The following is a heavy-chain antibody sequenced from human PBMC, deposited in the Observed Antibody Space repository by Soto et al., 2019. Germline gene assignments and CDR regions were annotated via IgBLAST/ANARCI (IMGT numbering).Heavy chain of an antibody. CDR1: GGFLSESY. D-gene: IGHD3-16*01. CDR2: INHVGGT. V-gene: IGHV4-34*01. Sequence: SETLSLTCAVYGGFLSESYWTWIRQPPGKGLEWIGEINHVGGTNYNPTLKSRVTMSVDTSQNQFSLRLISVTAADTAMYFCVRIRYQLPSSVLWLDPWGQGTPVTVSS. CDR3: VRIRYQLPSSVLWLDP. J-gene: IGHJ5*02.